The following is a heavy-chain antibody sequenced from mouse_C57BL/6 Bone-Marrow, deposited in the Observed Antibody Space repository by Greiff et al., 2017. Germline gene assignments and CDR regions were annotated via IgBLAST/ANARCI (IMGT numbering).Heavy chain of an antibody. Sequence: VQVVESGPGLVQPSQSLSITCTVSGFSLTSYGVHWVRQSPGKGLEWLGVIWSGGSTDSNAAFISRLSISKDNSKSQVFFKMNRLQADDTAIYYCARRWLLQGYAMDYWGQGTSVTVSS. CDR1: GFSLTSYG. CDR2: IWSGGST. V-gene: IGHV2-2*01. CDR3: ARRWLLQGYAMDY. D-gene: IGHD2-3*01. J-gene: IGHJ4*01.